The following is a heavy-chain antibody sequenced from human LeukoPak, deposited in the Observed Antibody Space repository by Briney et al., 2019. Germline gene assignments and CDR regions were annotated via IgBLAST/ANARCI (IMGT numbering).Heavy chain of an antibody. Sequence: GRSLRLSCAASGFTFSSYGMHWVRQAPGKGLEWVAVISYDGSNKYYADSAKGRFTISRDNSKNTLYLQMNSLRAEDTAVYYCAKAKGKRYCSSTSCYAPFDYWGQGTLVTVSS. CDR3: AKAKGKRYCSSTSCYAPFDY. D-gene: IGHD2-2*01. CDR1: GFTFSSYG. V-gene: IGHV3-30*18. J-gene: IGHJ4*02. CDR2: ISYDGSNK.